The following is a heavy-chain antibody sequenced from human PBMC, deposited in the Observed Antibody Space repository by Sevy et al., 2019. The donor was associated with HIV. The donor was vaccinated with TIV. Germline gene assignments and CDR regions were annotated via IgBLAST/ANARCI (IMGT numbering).Heavy chain of an antibody. J-gene: IGHJ3*02. V-gene: IGHV3-7*03. CDR3: AREGRSTMIVVVTSDAFDI. D-gene: IGHD3-22*01. CDR2: IKQDGSEK. Sequence: GGSLRLSCAASGFTFSSYWMSWVRQAPGKGLEWVANIKQDGSEKYYVDSVKGRFTISRDNAKNSLYLQMNSLRAEGTAVYYCAREGRSTMIVVVTSDAFDIWGQGTMVTVSS. CDR1: GFTFSSYW.